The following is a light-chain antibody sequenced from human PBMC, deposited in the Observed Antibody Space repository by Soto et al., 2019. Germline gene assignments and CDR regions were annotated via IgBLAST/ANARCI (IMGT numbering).Light chain of an antibody. J-gene: IGKJ5*01. V-gene: IGKV1-9*01. CDR3: QQLFDSPIT. CDR1: QVISTS. Sequence: DIHLTHSPSFLSPSIGESVAITCRASQVISTSLAWYQVKPGKAPKLLIYAASTLESGVPSRFSATVSGTEFSLTITSLQPEDFATYYCQQLFDSPITFGQGTRLEIK. CDR2: AAS.